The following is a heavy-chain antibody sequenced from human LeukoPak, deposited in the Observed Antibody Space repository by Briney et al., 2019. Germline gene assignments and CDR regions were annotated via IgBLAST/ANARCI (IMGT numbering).Heavy chain of an antibody. D-gene: IGHD6-13*01. J-gene: IGHJ3*02. CDR2: INPSGGST. CDR1: GYTFTSYY. V-gene: IGHV1-46*01. CDR3: ARDVGYSRPSYAFDI. Sequence: ASVKVSCKASGYTFTSYYVHWVRQAPGQGLEWMGIINPSGGSTSYAQKFQGRVTMTRDTSTSTVYMELSSLRSEDTAVYYCARDVGYSRPSYAFDIWGQGTMVTVSS.